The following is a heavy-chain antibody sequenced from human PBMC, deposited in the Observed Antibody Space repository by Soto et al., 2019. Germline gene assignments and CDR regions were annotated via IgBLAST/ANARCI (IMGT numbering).Heavy chain of an antibody. Sequence: QVQLVESGGGLVKPGGSLRLSCAASGFTFSYYYMSWIRQAPGKGLEWVSYISSSSSYTNYADSVKGRFTISRDNAKNSLYLQMNSLRAEDTVVYYWARGGFLEWPLDYWGQGTLVTVSS. D-gene: IGHD3-3*01. CDR2: ISSSSSYT. CDR3: ARGGFLEWPLDY. V-gene: IGHV3-11*06. CDR1: GFTFSYYY. J-gene: IGHJ4*02.